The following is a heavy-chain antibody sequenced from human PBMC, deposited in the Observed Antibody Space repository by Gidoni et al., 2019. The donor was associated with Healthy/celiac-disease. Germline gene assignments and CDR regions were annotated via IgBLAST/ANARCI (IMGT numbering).Heavy chain of an antibody. D-gene: IGHD1-7*01. CDR1: GFTSTDHY. CDR3: ARVSGTTWYFDL. CDR2: TRNKANSYTT. J-gene: IGHJ2*01. V-gene: IGHV3-72*01. Sequence: EVRLGGSGGGWVVPGGALRLSCAASGFTSTDHYMDWVRQAPGKGLEWVGRTRNKANSYTTEYAASVKGRFTISRDDSKNSLYLQMNSLKTEDTAVYYCARVSGTTWYFDLWGRGTLVTVSS.